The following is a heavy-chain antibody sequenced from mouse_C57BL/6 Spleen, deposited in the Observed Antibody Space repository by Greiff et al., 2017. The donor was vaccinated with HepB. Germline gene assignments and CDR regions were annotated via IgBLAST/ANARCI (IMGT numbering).Heavy chain of an antibody. CDR2: LYPGDGDT. CDR3: ARVWGRRDFDY. Sequence: QVQLQQSGPELVKPGASVKISCKASGYAFSSSWMNWVKQRPGKGLEWIGRLYPGDGDTNYNGKFKGKATLTADKSSSTAYMQLSSLTSEDSAVYFCARVWGRRDFDYWGQGTTLTVSS. D-gene: IGHD3-3*01. CDR1: GYAFSSSW. J-gene: IGHJ2*01. V-gene: IGHV1-82*01.